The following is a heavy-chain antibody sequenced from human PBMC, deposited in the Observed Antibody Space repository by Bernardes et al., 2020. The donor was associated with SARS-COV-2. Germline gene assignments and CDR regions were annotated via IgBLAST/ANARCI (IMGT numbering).Heavy chain of an antibody. CDR2: IGTAGDT. Sequence: GGSLRLSCAASGFTFSNYDMNWVRQPTGKGLEWVSTIGTAGDTYYAGSVKGRFTTSRETARNSLHLDMNSLGAGDTGVYFCTRSTTGYYYSAMDVCGQGTTVTVAS. J-gene: IGHJ6*02. V-gene: IGHV3-13*01. CDR1: GFTFSNYD. D-gene: IGHD2-8*02. CDR3: TRSTTGYYYSAMDV.